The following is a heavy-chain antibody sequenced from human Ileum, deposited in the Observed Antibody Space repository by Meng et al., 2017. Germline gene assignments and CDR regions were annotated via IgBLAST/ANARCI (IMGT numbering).Heavy chain of an antibody. CDR3: AGATIRTYYYGSGSYYFTK. CDR2: INHSGST. D-gene: IGHD3-10*01. V-gene: IGHV4-34*01. J-gene: IGHJ4*02. CDR1: DGSLSGYF. Sequence: HVQLQQWGAGLLQPSEALSRTCAVYDGSLSGYFWSWIRQPPGKGLEWIGEINHSGSTNYNPSLKGRVTISVDTSKSQFSLRLNSVTAADTALYYCAGATIRTYYYGSGSYYFTKWGQGTLVTVSS.